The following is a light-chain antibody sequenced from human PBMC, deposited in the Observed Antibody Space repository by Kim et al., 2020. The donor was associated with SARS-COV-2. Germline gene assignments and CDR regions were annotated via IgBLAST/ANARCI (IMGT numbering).Light chain of an antibody. V-gene: IGKV3-11*01. CDR3: QQRWRWPLT. CDR2: DTS. CDR1: QSVNTD. Sequence: SLSPGERATRSCRASQSVNTDLAWYQHKSGQAPRLLIYDTSNRAPAIPARFSGSGSGTDFTLTIDTLEPEDVAVYYCQQRWRWPLTFGGGTRLEI. J-gene: IGKJ4*01.